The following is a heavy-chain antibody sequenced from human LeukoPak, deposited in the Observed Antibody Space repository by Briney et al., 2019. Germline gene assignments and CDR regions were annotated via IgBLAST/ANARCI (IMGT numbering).Heavy chain of an antibody. V-gene: IGHV1-8*01. CDR3: ATDYYDSSGYYPFDY. CDR2: MNPNSGNT. Sequence: GASVKVSCKASGCTFTSYDINWVRQATGQGLEWMGWMNPNSGNTGYAQKFQGRVTMTRNTSISTAYMELSSLRSEDTAVYYCATDYYDSSGYYPFDYWGQGTLVTVSS. D-gene: IGHD3-22*01. CDR1: GCTFTSYD. J-gene: IGHJ4*02.